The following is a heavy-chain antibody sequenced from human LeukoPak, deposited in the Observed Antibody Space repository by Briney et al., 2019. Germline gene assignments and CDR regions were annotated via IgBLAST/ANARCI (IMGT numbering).Heavy chain of an antibody. Sequence: GGSLRLSCALSRFIFSSYAMSWVRQAPGKGLEWVSAISGSGGNTYYADSVKGRFTISRDNSKNTLYLHMNRLRAEDTAVYYCAKDRSSVAASAGPYFWGQGTPVTVSS. J-gene: IGHJ4*02. D-gene: IGHD6-6*01. CDR1: RFIFSSYA. CDR3: AKDRSSVAASAGPYF. CDR2: ISGSGGNT. V-gene: IGHV3-23*01.